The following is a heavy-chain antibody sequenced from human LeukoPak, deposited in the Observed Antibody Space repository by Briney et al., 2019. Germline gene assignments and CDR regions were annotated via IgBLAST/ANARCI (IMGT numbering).Heavy chain of an antibody. Sequence: GASVKVSCKASGYTFTSYDMNWVRQAAGQGLEWMGWMNPNSGNTGYAQKFQGRVTMTRNTSISTAYMERSSLRSEDTAVYYCARARDTAMVVEYWGEGTLGTVSS. V-gene: IGHV1-8*01. D-gene: IGHD5-18*01. J-gene: IGHJ4*02. CDR3: ARARDTAMVVEY. CDR2: MNPNSGNT. CDR1: GYTFTSYD.